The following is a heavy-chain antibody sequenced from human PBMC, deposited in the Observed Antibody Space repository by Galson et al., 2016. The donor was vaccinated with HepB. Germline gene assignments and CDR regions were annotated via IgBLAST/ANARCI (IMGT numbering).Heavy chain of an antibody. Sequence: SETLSLTCVVSGGSISSTNWWNWVRQPPGKGLEWIGEIYHSGTTNSNPSLQSRVTLSVAVSKQQCSLKLTSVTAADTAVYYCARDQAGEVLRRPLGYWGQGTLVTVSA. J-gene: IGHJ4*02. CDR2: IYHSGTT. CDR1: GGSISSTNW. CDR3: ARDQAGEVLRRPLGY. D-gene: IGHD4-17*01. V-gene: IGHV4-4*02.